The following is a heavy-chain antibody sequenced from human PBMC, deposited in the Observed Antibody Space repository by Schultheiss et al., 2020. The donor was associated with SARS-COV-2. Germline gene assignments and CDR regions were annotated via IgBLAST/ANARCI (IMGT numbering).Heavy chain of an antibody. D-gene: IGHD1-26*01. CDR1: GFTFSSYW. CDR2: INSDGSST. V-gene: IGHV3-74*01. Sequence: GGSLRLSCAASGFTFSSYWMHWVRQAPGKGLVWVSRINSDGSSTSYADSVKGRFTISRDNSKNTLYVQMNSLRTEDTAVYYCARESMGATATLDYWGQGTLVTVSS. CDR3: ARESMGATATLDY. J-gene: IGHJ4*02.